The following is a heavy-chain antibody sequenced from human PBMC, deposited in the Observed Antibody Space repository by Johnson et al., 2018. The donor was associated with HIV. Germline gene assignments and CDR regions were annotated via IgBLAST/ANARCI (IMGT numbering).Heavy chain of an antibody. CDR2: ISSGGRPI. V-gene: IGHV3-11*04. CDR3: AREAATTFWGWDAFDI. J-gene: IGHJ3*02. D-gene: IGHD3-10*02. CDR1: GFKFSDYH. Sequence: QVQLVESGGGLVKPGGSLRLSCAASGFKFSDYHMSWIRQAPGKGLEWVSYISSGGRPIYYADSVKGRFTISRDNAKNSLYLQMNSLRPEDTAVYYWAREAATTFWGWDAFDIWGQGTMVTISS.